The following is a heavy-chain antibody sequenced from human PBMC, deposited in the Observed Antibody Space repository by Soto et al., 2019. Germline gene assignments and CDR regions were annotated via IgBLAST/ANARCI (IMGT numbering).Heavy chain of an antibody. V-gene: IGHV6-1*01. CDR2: TYYRSEWYN. CDR1: GDSVSSDSAA. J-gene: IGHJ6*02. Sequence: PXQTLSLTCAISGDSVSSDSAAWNWIRQSPSRGLEWLGRTYYRSEWYNDYAVSMKSRIVITPDTSKNQFSLQLNSVTPEDTAVYFCARAYYYGMDVWGQGTTVTVSS. CDR3: ARAYYYGMDV.